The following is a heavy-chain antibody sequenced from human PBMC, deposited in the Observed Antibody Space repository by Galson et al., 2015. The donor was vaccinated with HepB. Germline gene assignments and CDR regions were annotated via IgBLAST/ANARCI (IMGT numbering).Heavy chain of an antibody. CDR1: GLSHTSGGVG. CDR2: ICWDDDK. CDR3: AHHRGGGYNY. Sequence: PALVKPTQTLTLPCTFSGLSHTSGGVGVGWTRHPPGKALEWLALICWDDDKRYSPTLTSRHTVTKDNSKNQVVLTMTNMDPVDTTTYFWAHHRGGGYNYWGQGTLVTVSS. J-gene: IGHJ4*02. D-gene: IGHD3-22*01. V-gene: IGHV2-5*02.